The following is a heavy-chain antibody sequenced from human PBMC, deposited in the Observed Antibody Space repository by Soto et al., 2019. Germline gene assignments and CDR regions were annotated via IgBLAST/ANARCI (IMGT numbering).Heavy chain of an antibody. CDR1: GVTFSSYG. D-gene: IGHD6-19*01. CDR2: IIPIFGTT. CDR3: ARASGRGWYNWFDP. V-gene: IGHV1-69*01. J-gene: IGHJ5*02. Sequence: QVQLVQSGAEVKKPWSSVKVSCKASGVTFSSYGISWVRQAPGQGLEFMGGIIPIFGTTNYAHKFRGRVTFTADESTNTTNIELTSLRSEDTAVYYCARASGRGWYNWFDPWGQGTLVTVSS.